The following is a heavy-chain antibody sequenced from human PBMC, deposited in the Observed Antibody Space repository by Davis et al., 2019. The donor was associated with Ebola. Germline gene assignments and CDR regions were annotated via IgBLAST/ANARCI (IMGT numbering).Heavy chain of an antibody. D-gene: IGHD4-17*01. CDR3: ARDPSHDYGDYVGGWFDP. CDR1: GFTFSTYG. CDR2: IWYDGSNK. V-gene: IGHV3-33*08. J-gene: IGHJ5*02. Sequence: GESLKISCAASGFTFSTYGIHWVRQAPGKGLEWVTVIWYDGSNKYYADSVKGRFSISRDNSKNTLYLQMNSLRAEDTAVYYCARDPSHDYGDYVGGWFDPWGQGTLVTVSS.